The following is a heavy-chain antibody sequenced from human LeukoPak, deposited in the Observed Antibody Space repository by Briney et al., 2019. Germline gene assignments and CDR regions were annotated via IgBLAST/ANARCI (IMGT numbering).Heavy chain of an antibody. D-gene: IGHD3-10*01. J-gene: IGHJ4*02. V-gene: IGHV4-39*07. CDR1: GGSISSSSYY. CDR2: INHSGST. Sequence: SETLSLTCTVSGGSISSSSYYWSWIRQPPGKGLEWIGEINHSGSTNYNPSLKSRVTISVDTSKNQFSLKLSSVTAADTAVYYCARGRLGDNGSFDYWGQGTLVTVSS. CDR3: ARGRLGDNGSFDY.